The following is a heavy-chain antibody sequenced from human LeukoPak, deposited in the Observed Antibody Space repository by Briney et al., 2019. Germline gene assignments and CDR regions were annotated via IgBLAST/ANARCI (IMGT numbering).Heavy chain of an antibody. CDR1: GGSISSYY. CDR3: SRRGSSVKNWFDP. CDR2: IYYSGST. J-gene: IGHJ5*02. D-gene: IGHD3-10*01. Sequence: SETLSLTCTVSGGSISSYYWSWIRQPPGKGLEWIGYIYYSGSTNYNPSLKSRVTISVDTSKNQFSLKLSSVTAADTVVYYCSRRGSSVKNWFDPWGQGTLVTVSS. V-gene: IGHV4-59*01.